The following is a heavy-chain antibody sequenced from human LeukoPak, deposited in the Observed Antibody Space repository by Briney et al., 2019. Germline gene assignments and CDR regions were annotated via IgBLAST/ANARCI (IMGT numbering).Heavy chain of an antibody. V-gene: IGHV3-30*18. CDR1: GFTFSSYG. Sequence: PGRSLRLSCAASGFTFSSYGMHWVRQAPGKGLEWVAVISYDGSNKYYADSVKGRFTISRDNSKNTLYLQMNSLRAEDTAVYYCAKLSYDCSGYDYWGQGTLVTVSS. CDR2: ISYDGSNK. CDR3: AKLSYDCSGYDY. D-gene: IGHD3-22*01. J-gene: IGHJ4*02.